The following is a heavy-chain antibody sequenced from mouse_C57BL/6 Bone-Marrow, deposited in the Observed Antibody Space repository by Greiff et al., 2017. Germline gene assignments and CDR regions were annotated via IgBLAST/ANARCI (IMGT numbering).Heavy chain of an antibody. J-gene: IGHJ4*01. CDR3: ARHGYDGDYAMDY. CDR2: INSDGGST. V-gene: IGHV5-2*01. D-gene: IGHD2-2*01. Sequence: VHVKQSGGGLVQPGESLKLSCESNEYEFPSHDMSWVRKTPEKRLELVAAINSDGGSTYYPDTMERRFIISRDNIKKTLYLQMSSLRSEDTALYYCARHGYDGDYAMDYWGQGTSVTVSS. CDR1: EYEFPSHD.